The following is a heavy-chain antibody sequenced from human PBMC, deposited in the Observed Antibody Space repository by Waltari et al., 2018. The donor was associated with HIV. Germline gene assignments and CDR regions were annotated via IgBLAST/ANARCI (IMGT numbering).Heavy chain of an antibody. J-gene: IGHJ6*02. CDR3: ASPGIAAAGRGYYYYGMDV. D-gene: IGHD6-13*01. CDR2: IIPIFGTA. V-gene: IGHV1-69*12. CDR1: GGTFSSYA. Sequence: QVQLVQSGAEVKKPGSSVKVSCKASGGTFSSYAISWVRQAPGQGLEWMGGIIPIFGTANYAPKVQGRGTITADESTSTAYMELSSLRSEDTAVYYCASPGIAAAGRGYYYYGMDVWGQGTTVTVSS.